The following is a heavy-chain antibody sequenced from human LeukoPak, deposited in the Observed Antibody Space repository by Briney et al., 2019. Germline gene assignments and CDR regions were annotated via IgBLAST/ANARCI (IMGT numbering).Heavy chain of an antibody. CDR2: ISGSGGST. D-gene: IGHD6-19*01. V-gene: IGHV3-23*01. CDR1: GFTFNRSW. CDR3: AKAGSSGWSSSGGDY. J-gene: IGHJ4*02. Sequence: GGSLRLSCAASGFTFNRSWMNWVRQAPGKGLEWVSTISGSGGSTFYADSVKGRFPISRDNSNNTLFLQMNSLRAEDTAIYFCAKAGSSGWSSSGGDYWGQGSLVTVSS.